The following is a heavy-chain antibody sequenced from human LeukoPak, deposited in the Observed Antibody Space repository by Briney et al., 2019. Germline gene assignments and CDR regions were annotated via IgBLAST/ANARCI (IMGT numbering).Heavy chain of an antibody. J-gene: IGHJ5*02. D-gene: IGHD6-13*01. CDR1: GFTFSSYS. V-gene: IGHV3-21*01. CDR3: ARFSIAAAGNWFDP. CDR2: ISSSSSYI. Sequence: GGSLRLSCAASGFTFSSYSMNWVRQVPGKGLEWVSSISSSSSYIYYADSVKGRFTISRDNAKNSLYLQMNSLRAEDTAVYYCARFSIAAAGNWFDPWGQGTLVTVSS.